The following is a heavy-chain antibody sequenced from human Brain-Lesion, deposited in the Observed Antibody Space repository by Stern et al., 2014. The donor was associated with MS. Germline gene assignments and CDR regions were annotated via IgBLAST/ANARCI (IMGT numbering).Heavy chain of an antibody. CDR2: FYNSGAT. J-gene: IGHJ5*02. CDR1: GDSINSGGHY. V-gene: IGHV4-31*03. D-gene: IGHD1-26*01. CDR3: ASRWSGTYYGQNWFDP. Sequence: VQLVESGPGLVKPSQTLSLTCTVSGDSINSGGHYWSWIRQRQGKGLDWIGYFYNSGATFYSPSLKGRVTISLDTSKNQFSLTLSSVTAADTAIYYCASRWSGTYYGQNWFDPWGQGILVTVSS.